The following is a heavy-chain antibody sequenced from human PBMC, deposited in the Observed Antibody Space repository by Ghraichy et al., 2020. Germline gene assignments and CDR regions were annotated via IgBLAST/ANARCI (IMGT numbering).Heavy chain of an antibody. CDR1: GFSFSDFG. Sequence: GGSLRLSCAASGFSFSDFGMHWVRQAPGKGLEWMAVIWGDGSKKYYADSAKGRFTISRDNSKNTLYLEMNSLSAEDTAVYYCARDILYDGVYYYCGLDVWGQGTTVTVSS. V-gene: IGHV3-33*08. D-gene: IGHD2-8*01. CDR3: ARDILYDGVYYYCGLDV. J-gene: IGHJ6*02. CDR2: IWGDGSKK.